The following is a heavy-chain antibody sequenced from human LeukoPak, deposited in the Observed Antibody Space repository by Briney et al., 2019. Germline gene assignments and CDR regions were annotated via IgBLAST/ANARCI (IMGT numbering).Heavy chain of an antibody. CDR3: AKGREGSYYGPDY. V-gene: IGHV3-23*01. D-gene: IGHD1-26*01. J-gene: IGHJ4*02. CDR1: GFTFSSHA. CDR2: ISGSGGSI. Sequence: GGSLRLSCAASGFTFSSHAMSWVRQAPGKGLEWVSTISGSGGSIYYADSVKGRFTISRDNSKNTLYLQMNSLRAEDTAVYYCAKGREGSYYGPDYWGQGTLVTVSS.